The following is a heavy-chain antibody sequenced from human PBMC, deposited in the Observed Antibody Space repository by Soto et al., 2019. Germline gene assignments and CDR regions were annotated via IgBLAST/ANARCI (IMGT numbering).Heavy chain of an antibody. Sequence: SETLSLTCTVSGGSISSYYWSWIRQPPGKGLEWIGYIYYSGSTNYNPSLKSRVTISVDTSKNQFSLKLSSVTAADTAVYYCARSYGSGSYPTLDYWGQGTLVTVSS. D-gene: IGHD3-10*01. V-gene: IGHV4-59*01. CDR2: IYYSGST. CDR1: GGSISSYY. J-gene: IGHJ4*02. CDR3: ARSYGSGSYPTLDY.